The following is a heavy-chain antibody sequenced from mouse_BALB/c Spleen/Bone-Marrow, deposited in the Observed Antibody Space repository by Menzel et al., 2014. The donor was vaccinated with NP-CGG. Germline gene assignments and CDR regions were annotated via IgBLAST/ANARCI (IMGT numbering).Heavy chain of an antibody. V-gene: IGHV14-3*02. CDR2: IDPANGNT. CDR3: AGGWLPSYAMDY. Sequence: EVQLQQSGAELVKPGASVKLSCTASGFNIKDTYMHWVKQRPEQGLEWIGRIDPANGNTKYDPKFQGKATITADTSSNTAYLQLSSLTSEDTAVYYCAGGWLPSYAMDYWGQGTSVTVSS. D-gene: IGHD2-2*01. J-gene: IGHJ4*01. CDR1: GFNIKDTY.